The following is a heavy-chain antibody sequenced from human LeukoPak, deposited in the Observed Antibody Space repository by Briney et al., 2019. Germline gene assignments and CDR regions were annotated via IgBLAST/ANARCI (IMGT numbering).Heavy chain of an antibody. D-gene: IGHD5-18*01. J-gene: IGHJ6*03. CDR3: ARTYRYGSFPVYHYYMDV. Sequence: PSETLSLTCTVSAGSISGFFWSWIRQPPGKGLEWIGYISYSGSTNYNLSLKSRVTISSDTSKNQVSLKLSSVTAADTAVYYCARTYRYGSFPVYHYYMDVWGKGTTVTVSS. V-gene: IGHV4-59*01. CDR2: ISYSGST. CDR1: AGSISGFF.